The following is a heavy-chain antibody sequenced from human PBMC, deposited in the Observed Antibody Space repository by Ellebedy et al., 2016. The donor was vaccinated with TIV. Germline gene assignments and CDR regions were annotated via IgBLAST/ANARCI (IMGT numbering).Heavy chain of an antibody. J-gene: IGHJ2*01. Sequence: ASVKVSCKTSGYTFTAYHIHWVRQAPGQGLEWMGWISAYNGNTNYAQKLQGRVTLTRDTSTSTAYMELSSLRSDDTAVYYCARGPYGGISVWYFDVWGRGTLVTVSS. D-gene: IGHD4-23*01. V-gene: IGHV1-18*01. CDR2: ISAYNGNT. CDR1: GYTFTAYH. CDR3: ARGPYGGISVWYFDV.